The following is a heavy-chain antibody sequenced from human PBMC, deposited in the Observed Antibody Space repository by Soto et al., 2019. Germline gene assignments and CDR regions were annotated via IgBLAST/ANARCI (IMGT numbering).Heavy chain of an antibody. J-gene: IGHJ5*02. V-gene: IGHV4-59*13. CDR3: AREMHPGFTQYFDP. D-gene: IGHD5-12*01. CDR1: GGPITSYH. Sequence: SATLSLTGILSGGPITSYHWSSICLFPGKGLEWIAYTSYTGNTNCKLSLKSRVTTSVDTSKNQLSLKLTSMTAAATAAYYCAREMHPGFTQYFDPWRQRSPDTLTS. CDR2: TSYTGNT.